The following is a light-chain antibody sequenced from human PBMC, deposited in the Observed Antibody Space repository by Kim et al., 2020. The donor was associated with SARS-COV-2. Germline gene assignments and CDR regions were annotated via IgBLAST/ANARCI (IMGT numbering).Light chain of an antibody. V-gene: IGLV3-25*03. CDR3: QSADISGTSWI. CDR1: KLGDKY. Sequence: SYELTQSPSVSVSPGQTASITCSGDKLGDKYVCWYQQKAGQSPILVIYQDVKRPSGIPERFSGSRSGTTLTLTITGVQTEDEADYFCQSADISGTSWIFGGGTQLTVL. J-gene: IGLJ2*01. CDR2: QDV.